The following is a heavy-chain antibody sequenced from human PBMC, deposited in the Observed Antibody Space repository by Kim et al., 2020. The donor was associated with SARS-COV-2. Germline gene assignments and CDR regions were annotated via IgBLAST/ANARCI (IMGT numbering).Heavy chain of an antibody. J-gene: IGHJ2*01. CDR2: IKSKTDGGTT. CDR1: GFTFSNAW. D-gene: IGHD3-22*01. V-gene: IGHV3-15*01. Sequence: GGSLRLSCAASGFTFSNAWMSWVRQAPGKGLEWVGRIKSKTDGGTTDYAAPVKGRFTISRDDSKNTLYLQMNSLKTEDTAVYYCTRVQSIHYYDSSGYYFGTPPSYWYFDLWGRGTLVTVSS. CDR3: TRVQSIHYYDSSGYYFGTPPSYWYFDL.